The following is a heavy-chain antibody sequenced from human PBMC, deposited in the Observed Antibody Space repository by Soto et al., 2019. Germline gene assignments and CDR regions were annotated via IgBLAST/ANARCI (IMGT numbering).Heavy chain of an antibody. CDR3: ARETTKYCSGGSCYPNWHFDL. V-gene: IGHV1-69*12. CDR2: IIPIFGTA. J-gene: IGHJ2*01. Sequence: QVQLVQSGAEVKKPGSSVKVSCKASGGTFSSYAISWVRQAPGQGLEWMGGIIPIFGTANYAQKFQGRVTITADESTSTAYMELSSLRSEDTAVYYCARETTKYCSGGSCYPNWHFDLWGRGTLVTVSS. D-gene: IGHD2-15*01. CDR1: GGTFSSYA.